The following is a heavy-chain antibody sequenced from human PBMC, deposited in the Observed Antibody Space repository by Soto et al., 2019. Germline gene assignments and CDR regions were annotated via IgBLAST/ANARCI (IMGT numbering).Heavy chain of an antibody. J-gene: IGHJ1*01. D-gene: IGHD1-26*01. Sequence: QVQLVESGGGVVQPGRSLRLSCAASGFTFSSYGMHWVRQAPGKGLEWVAVISYDGSNKYYADSVKGRFTISRENSKNTLYLQMNSLRAEDTAVYYCAKDSGSYFEYFQHWGQGTLVTVSS. V-gene: IGHV3-30*18. CDR2: ISYDGSNK. CDR3: AKDSGSYFEYFQH. CDR1: GFTFSSYG.